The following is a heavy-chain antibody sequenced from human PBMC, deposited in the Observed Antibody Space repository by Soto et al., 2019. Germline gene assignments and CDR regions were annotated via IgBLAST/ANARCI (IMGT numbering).Heavy chain of an antibody. CDR1: GXTFSSYS. CDR3: AKVMDYYDSIGHMDV. J-gene: IGHJ6*02. D-gene: IGHD3-22*01. V-gene: IGHV3-23*01. CDR2: ISGSGGST. Sequence: GSLRLSCAASGXTFSSYSMSWVRQAPGKGLEWVSAISGSGGSTYYADSVKCRFTISRDNSRNTLYLQMNIIIAEDTAVDYFAKVMDYYDSIGHMDVWGQGTTVTVS.